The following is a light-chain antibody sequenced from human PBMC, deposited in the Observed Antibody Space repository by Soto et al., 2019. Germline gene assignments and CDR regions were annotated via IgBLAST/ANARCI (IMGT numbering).Light chain of an antibody. CDR1: QDIRSS. Sequence: EIVMAQSPATLSVSPGERVTLSCRASQDIRSSLAWYQQKPGQAPRLLIYGASIRATGVPATFSGSGSGTEFTLSISSLQYEHIGVYYCQQDSSWPLTFGGGTKVDIK. V-gene: IGKV3-15*01. CDR2: GAS. J-gene: IGKJ4*01. CDR3: QQDSSWPLT.